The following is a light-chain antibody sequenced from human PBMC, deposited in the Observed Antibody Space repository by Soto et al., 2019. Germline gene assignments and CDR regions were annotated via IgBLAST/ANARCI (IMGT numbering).Light chain of an antibody. V-gene: IGLV1-51*01. Sequence: QSVLTQSPSVSAAPGQKVTISCSGSGSNIGENSVAWFQQFPGTAPKLLIHDNDNRPSGIPDRVSGSKSGTSATLAITGLQPGDEADYYCGAWDTSVSAWLFGGGTKVTVL. CDR2: DND. CDR1: GSNIGENS. CDR3: GAWDTSVSAWL. J-gene: IGLJ2*01.